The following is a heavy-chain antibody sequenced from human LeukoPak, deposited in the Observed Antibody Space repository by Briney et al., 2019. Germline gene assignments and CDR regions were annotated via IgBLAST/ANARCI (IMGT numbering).Heavy chain of an antibody. J-gene: IGHJ3*01. CDR1: RFTFSSYA. Sequence: GGSLRLSCAASRFTFSSYAMHWVRQAPGKGLEWVAVISHDGSNKYYADSVKGRFTISRDNSKNTLYLQMNSLRAEDTAVYYCAREALWFGDLGAFDVWGQGTMVTVSS. CDR3: AREALWFGDLGAFDV. D-gene: IGHD3-10*01. CDR2: ISHDGSNK. V-gene: IGHV3-30-3*01.